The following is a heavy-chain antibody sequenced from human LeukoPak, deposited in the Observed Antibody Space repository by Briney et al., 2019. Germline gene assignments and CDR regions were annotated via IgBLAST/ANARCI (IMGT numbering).Heavy chain of an antibody. CDR2: IRSSDNTK. CDR1: GFTFSSYS. Sequence: GGSLRLSCAASGFTFSSYSMNWVRQAPGKGLEWVSYIRSSDNTKHYADSVKGRFTISSGNAKNSLYLQMDSLRAEDTAVYYCATDKDWAFDYWGQGTLVTVSS. J-gene: IGHJ4*02. V-gene: IGHV3-48*01. CDR3: ATDKDWAFDY. D-gene: IGHD3/OR15-3a*01.